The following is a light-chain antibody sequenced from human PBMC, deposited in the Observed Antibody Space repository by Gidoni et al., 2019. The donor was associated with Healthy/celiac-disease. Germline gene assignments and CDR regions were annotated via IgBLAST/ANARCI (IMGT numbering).Light chain of an antibody. CDR2: ENN. CDR3: GTWDSSLRRV. CDR1: SSNIGNNY. J-gene: IGLJ3*02. V-gene: IGLV1-51*02. Sequence: SVLTQPPSVSAAPGQKVTISCSGSSSNIGNNYVSWYQQHTGTAPKLLIYENNKRPSGIPDRFSGSKSGTSATLGITGRQTGDEADYYCGTWDSSLRRVFGGGTKLTVL.